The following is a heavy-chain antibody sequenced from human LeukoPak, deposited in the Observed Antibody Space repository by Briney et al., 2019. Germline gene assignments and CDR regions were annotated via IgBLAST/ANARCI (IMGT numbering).Heavy chain of an antibody. J-gene: IGHJ4*02. CDR2: ISSSSSTI. Sequence: GGSLRLSCAASGLTYSDSWMNWVRQAPGKGLEWVSHISSSSSTIYYADSVKGRFTISRDNAKNSLYLQMNSLRAEDTAVYYCARAGFTFSDYFGSFFDYWGQGTLVTVSS. CDR1: GLTYSDSW. D-gene: IGHD3-10*01. CDR3: ARAGFTFSDYFGSFFDY. V-gene: IGHV3-48*01.